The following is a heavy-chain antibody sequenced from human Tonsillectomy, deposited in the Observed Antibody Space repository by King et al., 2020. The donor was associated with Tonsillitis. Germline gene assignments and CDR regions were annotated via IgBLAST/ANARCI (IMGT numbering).Heavy chain of an antibody. D-gene: IGHD3-22*01. CDR3: ARYLSGDSSGYDAFDI. Sequence: VQLVESGGDLVKPGGSLRLSCAASGFTFSTYSMNWVRQAPGKGLEWVSSISSNSSYLYYADSLKGRFTISRENAKNSLFLQMNSLRAEDTAVYYCARYLSGDSSGYDAFDIWGQGTMVTVSS. CDR2: ISSNSSYL. V-gene: IGHV3-21*01. J-gene: IGHJ3*02. CDR1: GFTFSTYS.